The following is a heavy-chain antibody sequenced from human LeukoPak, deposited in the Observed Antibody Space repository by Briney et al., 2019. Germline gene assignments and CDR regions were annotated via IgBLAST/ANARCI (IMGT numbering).Heavy chain of an antibody. V-gene: IGHV4-59*01. D-gene: IGHD3-22*01. Sequence: SETLSLTCTVSDGSISSYYWSWIRQPPGKGLEWIGYIYYSGSTNYNPSLKSRVTISVDTSKNQFSLKLSSVTAADTAVYYCARSRVVVSPFDYWGQGTLVTVSS. CDR1: DGSISSYY. J-gene: IGHJ4*02. CDR2: IYYSGST. CDR3: ARSRVVVSPFDY.